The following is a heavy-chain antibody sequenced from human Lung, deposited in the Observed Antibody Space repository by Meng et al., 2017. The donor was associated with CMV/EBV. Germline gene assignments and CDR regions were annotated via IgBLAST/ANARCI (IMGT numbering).Heavy chain of an antibody. J-gene: IGHJ1*01. CDR1: GDSITNHNW. V-gene: IGHV4-4*02. CDR3: LRRSGGSV. CDR2: IPHRGSS. D-gene: IGHD3-10*01. Sequence: GQLVEPGPALVEPSETLSLTCVVSGDSITNHNWWAWVRQPPGKGLEWIGEIPHRGSSAYNPSLKSRVSMSIDKSKNQFSLKLTSVTAADTAVYHCLRRSGGSVWGQGTLVTVSS.